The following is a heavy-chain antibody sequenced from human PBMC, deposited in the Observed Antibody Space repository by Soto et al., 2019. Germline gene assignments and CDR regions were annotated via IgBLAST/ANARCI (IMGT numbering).Heavy chain of an antibody. CDR3: GSGSYFNWFDP. CDR2: IYYTGST. Sequence: SETLSLTCTVSGGSISSSTSYLGWIRQPPGKGLEWIGSIYYTGSTYYNPSVKSRVTISVDTSKNQFSLKLSSVTAADTAVYYCGSGSYFNWFDPWGQGTLVT. J-gene: IGHJ5*02. CDR1: GGSISSSTSY. D-gene: IGHD3-10*01. V-gene: IGHV4-39*01.